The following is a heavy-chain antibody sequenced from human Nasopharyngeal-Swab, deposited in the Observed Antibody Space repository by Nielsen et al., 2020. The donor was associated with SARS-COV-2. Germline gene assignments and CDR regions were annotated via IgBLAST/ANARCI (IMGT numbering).Heavy chain of an antibody. Sequence: LSLTCAASGFTFSSYGMHWVRQAPGKGLEWVAVIWYDGSNKYYADSVKGRFTISRDNSKNTLYLQMNSLRAKDTAVYYCARDNGAIDYWGQGTLVTVSS. CDR3: ARDNGAIDY. J-gene: IGHJ4*02. CDR2: IWYDGSNK. V-gene: IGHV3-33*01. D-gene: IGHD2-8*01. CDR1: GFTFSSYG.